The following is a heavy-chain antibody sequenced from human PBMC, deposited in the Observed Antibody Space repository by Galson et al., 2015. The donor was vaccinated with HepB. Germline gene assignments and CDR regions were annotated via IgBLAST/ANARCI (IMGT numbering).Heavy chain of an antibody. D-gene: IGHD3-22*01. CDR1: GYSFTSYW. CDR2: IDPSDSYT. J-gene: IGHJ4*02. Sequence: QSGAEVKKPGESLRISCKGSGYSFTSYWISWVRQMPGKGLEWMGRIDPSDSYTNYSPSFQGHVTISADKSISTAYLQWSSLKASDTAMHYCARLPYYYDSSGYYSYYFDYWGQGTLVTVSS. CDR3: ARLPYYYDSSGYYSYYFDY. V-gene: IGHV5-10-1*01.